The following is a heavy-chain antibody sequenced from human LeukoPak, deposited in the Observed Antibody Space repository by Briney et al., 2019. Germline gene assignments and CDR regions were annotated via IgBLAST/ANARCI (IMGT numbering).Heavy chain of an antibody. J-gene: IGHJ5*02. CDR1: GGSFSGYY. D-gene: IGHD6-13*01. V-gene: IGHV4-34*01. Sequence: SETLSLTCAVYGGSFSGYYWSWIRQPPGKGLEWNGEINHSGSTNYNPSLKSRVTISVDTSKNQFSLKLSSVTAADTAVYYCARRHSSSWYRGLFDPWGQGTLVTVSS. CDR2: INHSGST. CDR3: ARRHSSSWYRGLFDP.